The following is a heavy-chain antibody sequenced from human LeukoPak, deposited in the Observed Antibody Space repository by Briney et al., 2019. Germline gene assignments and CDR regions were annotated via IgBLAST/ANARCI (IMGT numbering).Heavy chain of an antibody. J-gene: IGHJ5*02. Sequence: GASLQISCKGSGSSFTSYWIGWVRQLPGKGLEWMGIIYPGDSDTRYSPSFQGQVTISADKSISTAYLQWSSLKASDTAMYYCARHGYSSGLNWFDPWGQGTLVTVSS. CDR2: IYPGDSDT. D-gene: IGHD6-19*01. CDR1: GSSFTSYW. CDR3: ARHGYSSGLNWFDP. V-gene: IGHV5-51*01.